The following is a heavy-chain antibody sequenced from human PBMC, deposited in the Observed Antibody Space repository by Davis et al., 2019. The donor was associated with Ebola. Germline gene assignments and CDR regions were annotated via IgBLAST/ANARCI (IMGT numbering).Heavy chain of an antibody. CDR2: IKQDGSEK. J-gene: IGHJ5*02. CDR1: GFTFSTYW. V-gene: IGHV3-7*03. Sequence: GESLKISCAASGFTFSTYWMSWVRQAPGKALEWVAGIKQDGSEKYYVDSVKGRFSISRDNAKNSLFLQMNSLRAEDTAVYYCVREMAIAARGWFDPWGQGTLVTVSS. CDR3: VREMAIAARGWFDP. D-gene: IGHD6-6*01.